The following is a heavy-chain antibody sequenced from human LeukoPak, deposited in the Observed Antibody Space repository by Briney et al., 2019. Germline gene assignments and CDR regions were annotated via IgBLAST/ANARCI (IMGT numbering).Heavy chain of an antibody. CDR1: GFTFSSYT. Sequence: GGSLRLSCAASGFTFSSYTMSWVRQAPGKGKEWVSLISGSGGITYYADSVKGRFTISRDNSKNTLYLQMDSLRAEDTAVYYCAKDSAAVGGPTADWGQGTLVTVSS. V-gene: IGHV3-23*01. D-gene: IGHD6-13*01. J-gene: IGHJ4*02. CDR3: AKDSAAVGGPTAD. CDR2: ISGSGGIT.